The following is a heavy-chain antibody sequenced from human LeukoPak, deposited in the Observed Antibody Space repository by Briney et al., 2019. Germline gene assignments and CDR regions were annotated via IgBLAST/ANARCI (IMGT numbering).Heavy chain of an antibody. Sequence: SETLSLTCTVSGASISSYYWSWIRQPPGKGLEWVGYIYYSGSTNYNPSLKSRVTISVDTSKNQFSLKLSSVTAADTAVYYCARAPSEDTAMANSYYYYMDVWGKGTTVTVSS. CDR1: GASISSYY. CDR2: IYYSGST. J-gene: IGHJ6*03. D-gene: IGHD5-18*01. CDR3: ARAPSEDTAMANSYYYYMDV. V-gene: IGHV4-59*01.